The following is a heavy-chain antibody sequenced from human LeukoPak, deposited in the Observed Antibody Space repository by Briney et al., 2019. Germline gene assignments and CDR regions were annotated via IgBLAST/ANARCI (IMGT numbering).Heavy chain of an antibody. Sequence: SETLSLTCTVSGGSISGYYWGWIRQPPGKGLEWIGYVYDSGSINYNPSLRSRVTISVDTSKNQFSLKLTSVTAADTAVYYCARDGGRTSSDAVEIWGQGTMVIVSS. CDR2: VYDSGSI. CDR3: ARDGGRTSSDAVEI. CDR1: GGSISGYY. V-gene: IGHV4-59*12. J-gene: IGHJ3*02. D-gene: IGHD2-2*01.